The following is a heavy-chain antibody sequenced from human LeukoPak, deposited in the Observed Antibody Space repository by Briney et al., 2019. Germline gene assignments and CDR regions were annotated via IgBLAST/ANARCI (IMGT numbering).Heavy chain of an antibody. CDR3: ARGGGYCGGDCYSDY. D-gene: IGHD2-21*01. CDR1: GGSISSYY. Sequence: PSETLSLTCTVSGGSISSYYWSWIRQPAGKGLEWIGRIYTSGSTNYNPSLKSRVTMSVDRSKNQFSLKLSSVTAADTAVYYCARGGGYCGGDCYSDYWGQGTLVTVSS. J-gene: IGHJ4*02. V-gene: IGHV4-4*07. CDR2: IYTSGST.